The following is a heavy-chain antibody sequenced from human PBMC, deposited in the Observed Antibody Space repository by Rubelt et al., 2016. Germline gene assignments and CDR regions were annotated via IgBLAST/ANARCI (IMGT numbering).Heavy chain of an antibody. J-gene: IGHJ4*02. Sequence: EVQLVESGGGLVKPGGSLRLSCAASGFTFSSYSMNWVRQAPGKGLEWVSSISSSSSYIYYADSVKGRFTISRDNAKNSLYLQMNSLRAEDTAVYYCARAGSYYGFGDYWGQGTLVTVSS. CDR1: GFTFSSYS. V-gene: IGHV3-21*01. CDR2: ISSSSSYI. D-gene: IGHD1-26*01. CDR3: ARAGSYYGFGDY.